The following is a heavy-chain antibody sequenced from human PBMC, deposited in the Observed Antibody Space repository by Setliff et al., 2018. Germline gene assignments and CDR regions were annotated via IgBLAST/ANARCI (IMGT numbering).Heavy chain of an antibody. CDR3: ARDFELLDNYDVRGVSFDY. Sequence: SETLSLTCTVPGDSISSISYYWGWIRQPPGKGLEWIGTIYDSGKTYYNPSLKSRVTISVDTSKNQFSLRLRSVTAADTAVYFCARDFELLDNYDVRGVSFDYWGPGTLVTVSS. J-gene: IGHJ4*01. V-gene: IGHV4-39*07. CDR2: IYDSGKT. D-gene: IGHD3-22*01. CDR1: GDSISSISYY.